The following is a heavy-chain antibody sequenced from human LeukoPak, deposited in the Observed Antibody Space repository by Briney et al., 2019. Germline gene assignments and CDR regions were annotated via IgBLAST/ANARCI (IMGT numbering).Heavy chain of an antibody. D-gene: IGHD3-10*01. CDR3: AKDRSITMVRGVMRD. Sequence: GGSLRLSCAASGFTVSSNYMSWVRQAPGKGLEWVAVISYDGSNKYYADSVKGRFTISRDNSKNTLYLQMNSLRAEDTAVYYCAKDRSITMVRGVMRDWGQGTLVTVSS. V-gene: IGHV3-30*18. CDR1: GFTVSSNY. CDR2: ISYDGSNK. J-gene: IGHJ4*02.